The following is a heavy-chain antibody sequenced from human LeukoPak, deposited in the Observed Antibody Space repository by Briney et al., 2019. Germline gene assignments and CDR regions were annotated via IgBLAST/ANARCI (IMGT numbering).Heavy chain of an antibody. Sequence: SETLSLTCTVSGGSISSYYWSWIRQPAGKGLEWIGRIYTSGSTNYNPSLKSRVTMSVDTSKNQLSLKLSSVTAADTAVYYCARGSVDTAMVDYWGQGTLVTVSS. J-gene: IGHJ4*02. CDR2: IYTSGST. V-gene: IGHV4-4*07. CDR3: ARGSVDTAMVDY. D-gene: IGHD5-18*01. CDR1: GGSISSYY.